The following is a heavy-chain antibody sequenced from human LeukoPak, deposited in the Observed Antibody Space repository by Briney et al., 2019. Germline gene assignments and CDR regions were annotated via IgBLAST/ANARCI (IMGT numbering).Heavy chain of an antibody. J-gene: IGHJ4*02. CDR2: IYYSGST. V-gene: IGHV4-30-4*01. Sequence: SETLSLTCTVSGGSISSGDYYWSWIRQPPGKGLEWIGYIYYSGSTYYNPSLKSRVTISVDTSKNQFSLKLSSVTAADTAVYYCARGTPYYDFWSGYLFDYWGQGTLVTASS. D-gene: IGHD3-3*01. CDR3: ARGTPYYDFWSGYLFDY. CDR1: GGSISSGDYY.